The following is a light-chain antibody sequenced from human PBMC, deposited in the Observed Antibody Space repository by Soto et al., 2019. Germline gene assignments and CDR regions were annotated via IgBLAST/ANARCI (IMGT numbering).Light chain of an antibody. CDR1: SSDVGGYNY. CDR3: SSYTSSSTLVV. V-gene: IGLV2-14*01. J-gene: IGLJ2*01. Sequence: QSALTQPASVSGSPGQSITISCTGTSSDVGGYNYVSWYQQHPGKAPKLMIYDVNNRPSGLSNRFSGSKSGNTASLTISGLQAEDEADYYCSSYTSSSTLVVFGGGTKLTVL. CDR2: DVN.